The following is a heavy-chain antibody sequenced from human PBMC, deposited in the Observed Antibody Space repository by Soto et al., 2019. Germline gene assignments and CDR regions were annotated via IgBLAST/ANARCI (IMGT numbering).Heavy chain of an antibody. J-gene: IGHJ6*03. CDR2: IYYSGST. V-gene: IGHV4-39*01. D-gene: IGHD1-7*01. CDR3: ARPSAYNWNYGRYYYYYMDV. CDR1: GGSISSSSYY. Sequence: SETLSLTCTVSGGSISSSSYYWGWIRQPPGKGLEWIGSIYYSGSTYYNPSLKSRVTISVDTSKNQFSLKLSSVTAADTAVYYCARPSAYNWNYGRYYYYYMDVWGKGTTVTVSS.